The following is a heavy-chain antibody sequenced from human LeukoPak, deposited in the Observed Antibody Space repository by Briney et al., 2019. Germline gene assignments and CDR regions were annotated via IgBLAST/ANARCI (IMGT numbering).Heavy chain of an antibody. J-gene: IGHJ6*02. CDR1: GDSITTGNYY. D-gene: IGHD3-16*01. CDR3: ARHGGVSGTYFPPHHYGMDV. V-gene: IGHV4-61*01. CDR2: VYYSGST. Sequence: SQTLSLTCTVSGDSITTGNYYWSWIRQPPGKGLEWIGFVYYSGSTNYSPSLKSRATISIDTSKNQFSLRLSSVTAADTAVYYCARHGGVSGTYFPPHHYGMDVWGQGTTVTVSS.